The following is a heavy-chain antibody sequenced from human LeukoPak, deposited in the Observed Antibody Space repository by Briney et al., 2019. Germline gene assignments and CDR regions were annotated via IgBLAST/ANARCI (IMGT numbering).Heavy chain of an antibody. Sequence: AGGSLRLSCAASGFTVSSNYMSWVRQAPGKGLEWVSVIYSGGSTYYADSVKGRFTISRDNSKNTLYLQMNSLRAEDTAVYYCAISMVRVRFDYWGQGTLVTVSS. CDR1: GFTVSSNY. J-gene: IGHJ4*02. D-gene: IGHD3-10*01. V-gene: IGHV3-66*01. CDR3: AISMVRVRFDY. CDR2: IYSGGST.